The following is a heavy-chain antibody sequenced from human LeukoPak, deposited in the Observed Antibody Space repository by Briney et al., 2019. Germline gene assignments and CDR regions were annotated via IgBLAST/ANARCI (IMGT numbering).Heavy chain of an antibody. CDR3: ARTEWELGPYAFDI. Sequence: GGSLRLSCAASGFTFDDYDMSWVRQAPGKVLEWVSGINWNGGSTGYADSVKGRFTISRDNAKNSLYLQMNSLRAEDTALYYCARTEWELGPYAFDIWGQGTMVTVSS. D-gene: IGHD7-27*01. V-gene: IGHV3-20*04. J-gene: IGHJ3*02. CDR1: GFTFDDYD. CDR2: INWNGGST.